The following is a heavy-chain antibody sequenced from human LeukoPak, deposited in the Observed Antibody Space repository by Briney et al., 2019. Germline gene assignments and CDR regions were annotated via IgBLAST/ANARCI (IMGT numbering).Heavy chain of an antibody. J-gene: IGHJ4*02. CDR2: IRYDGSNN. Sequence: PGGSLRLSCAASGFTFSSYGMHWVRQAPGKGLEWVTFIRYDGSNNYYADSVKGRFTISRDNSKNTLYLQMNSLRAEDTAVYYCAKVVRGVIPVFDYWGQGTLVTVSS. CDR1: GFTFSSYG. CDR3: AKVVRGVIPVFDY. D-gene: IGHD3-10*01. V-gene: IGHV3-30*02.